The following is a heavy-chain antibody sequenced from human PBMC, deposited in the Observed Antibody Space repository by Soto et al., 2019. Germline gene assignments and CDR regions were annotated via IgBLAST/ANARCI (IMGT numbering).Heavy chain of an antibody. CDR1: GFTFSSYD. Sequence: EVQLAESGGGMGQPGGSLRLSCVASGFTFSSYDMHWVRQAPGKGLEYVSSISSNGSTTYYGNSVKGRFTISRDNSKNTLYLQMGSLRAEDMAVYYCARRVSGNYDSWGQGTLVTVSS. D-gene: IGHD1-7*01. CDR2: ISSNGSTT. CDR3: ARRVSGNYDS. V-gene: IGHV3-64*01. J-gene: IGHJ5*01.